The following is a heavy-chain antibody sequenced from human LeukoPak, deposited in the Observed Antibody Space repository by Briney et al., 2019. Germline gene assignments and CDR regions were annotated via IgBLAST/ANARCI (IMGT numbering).Heavy chain of an antibody. J-gene: IGHJ3*02. V-gene: IGHV1-69*05. Sequence: SVKVSCKASGGTFSSYAISWVRQAPGQGLEWMGRIIPIFGTANYAQKFQGRVTITTDESTSTAYMELSSLRSEDTAVYYCARDPCLYYYATDAFDIWGQGTMVSVSS. CDR1: GGTFSSYA. CDR2: IIPIFGTA. CDR3: ARDPCLYYYATDAFDI. D-gene: IGHD3-10*01.